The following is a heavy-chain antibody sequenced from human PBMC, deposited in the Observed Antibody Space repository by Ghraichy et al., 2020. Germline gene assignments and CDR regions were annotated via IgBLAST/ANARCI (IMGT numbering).Heavy chain of an antibody. Sequence: LSLTCAASGFTFSSHWMHWVRQAPGKGLVWVSRINSDGSSTSYADSVKGRFTISRDNAKNTLYLQMNSLRAEDTAVYFCARGGSKPLDYWGQGTLVTVSS. CDR3: ARGGSKPLDY. D-gene: IGHD5/OR15-5a*01. CDR2: INSDGSST. CDR1: GFTFSSHW. J-gene: IGHJ4*02. V-gene: IGHV3-74*01.